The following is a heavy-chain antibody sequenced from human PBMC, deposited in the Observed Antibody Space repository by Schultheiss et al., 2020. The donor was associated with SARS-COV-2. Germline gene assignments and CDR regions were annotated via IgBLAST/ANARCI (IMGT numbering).Heavy chain of an antibody. D-gene: IGHD6-13*01. Sequence: SVKVSCKASGYTFTGYYMHWVRQAPGQGLEWMGGIIPIFGTANYAQKFQGRVTITADESTSTAYMELSSLRSEDTAVYYCARDRQLGDWYFDLWGRGTLVTVSS. J-gene: IGHJ2*01. CDR2: IIPIFGTA. CDR1: GYTFTGYY. CDR3: ARDRQLGDWYFDL. V-gene: IGHV1-69*13.